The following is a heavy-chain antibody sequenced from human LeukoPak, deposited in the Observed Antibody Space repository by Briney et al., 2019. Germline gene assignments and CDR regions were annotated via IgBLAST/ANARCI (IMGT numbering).Heavy chain of an antibody. V-gene: IGHV3-7*03. J-gene: IGHJ4*02. D-gene: IGHD1-1*01. CDR3: ARDRDGKDY. Sequence: PSETLSLTCTVSGGSISSSSYYWGWIRQPPGKGLEWVANIGQDGTEKHHVDSVRGRFTISRDNAKNSVFLQMNSLRAEDTAVYYCARDRDGKDYWGQGTLVTVSS. CDR2: IGQDGTEK. CDR1: GGSISSSSYY.